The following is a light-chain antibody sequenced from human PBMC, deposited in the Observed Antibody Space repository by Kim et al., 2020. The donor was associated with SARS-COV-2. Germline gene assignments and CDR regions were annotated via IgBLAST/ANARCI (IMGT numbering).Light chain of an antibody. CDR2: YDS. V-gene: IGLV3-21*04. Sequence: PGKTARSTCGGNSIGTKSVHWYQQKAGQAPILVISYDSDRPSGIPERFSGSNSGNTATLTINRVETEDEADYYCQVWDSSSDHRVVFGGGTQLTVL. CDR3: QVWDSSSDHRVV. J-gene: IGLJ2*01. CDR1: SIGTKS.